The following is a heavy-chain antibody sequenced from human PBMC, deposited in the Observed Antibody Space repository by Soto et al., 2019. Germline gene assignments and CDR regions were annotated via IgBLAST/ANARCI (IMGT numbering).Heavy chain of an antibody. CDR2: IYTSGST. CDR3: ARELDYDFWSGYSLPSNYYALAA. D-gene: IGHD3-3*01. Sequence: SPEKLRVTYTVSGGSISNYYWSWSRQPPGKGLESIGRIYTSGSTNYNPPLKSRVTMSVDTSKNQFSLTLSSVTAADTAVYYCARELDYDFWSGYSLPSNYYALAALCQCTMVT. V-gene: IGHV4-4*07. CDR1: GGSISNYY. J-gene: IGHJ6*02.